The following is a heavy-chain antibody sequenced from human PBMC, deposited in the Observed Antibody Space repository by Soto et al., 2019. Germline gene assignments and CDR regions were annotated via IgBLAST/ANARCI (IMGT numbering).Heavy chain of an antibody. CDR3: ARWGIVVVPAAYYGMDV. V-gene: IGHV1-46*01. CDR1: GYTFTSYY. Sequence: ASVKVSCKASGYTFTSYYMHWVRQAPGQGLEWMGIISPSGGSTSYAQKFQGRVTMTRDTSTSTVYMELSSLRSEDTAVYYCARWGIVVVPAAYYGMDVWGQGTTVTVSS. D-gene: IGHD2-2*01. J-gene: IGHJ6*02. CDR2: ISPSGGST.